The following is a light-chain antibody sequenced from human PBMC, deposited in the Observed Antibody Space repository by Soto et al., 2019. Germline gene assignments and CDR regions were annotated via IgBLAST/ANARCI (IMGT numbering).Light chain of an antibody. J-gene: IGLJ2*01. CDR1: SSGVGGYNN. V-gene: IGLV2-14*01. CDR3: SSYTSSSTVV. CDR2: EVS. Sequence: SALTQPASVSGSPGQSITISCTGTSSGVGGYNNVSWYQQHPGKAPKLMIYEVSNRPSGVSNRFSGSKSGNTASLTISGLQAEDEADYYFSSYTSSSTVVFGGGTKLTVL.